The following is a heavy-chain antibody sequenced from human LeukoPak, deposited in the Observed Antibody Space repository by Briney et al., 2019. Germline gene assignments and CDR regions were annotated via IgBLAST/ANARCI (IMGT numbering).Heavy chain of an antibody. D-gene: IGHD1-1*01. V-gene: IGHV3-23*01. J-gene: IGHJ4*02. CDR2: ISGSGGST. CDR1: GFTFSSYG. Sequence: GGTLRLSCAASGFTFSSYGMSWVRQAPGKGLEWVSAISGSGGSTYYADSVKGRFTISRDNSKNTLYLQMNSLRAEDTAVYYCAKGYRASLDYWGQGTLVTVSS. CDR3: AKGYRASLDY.